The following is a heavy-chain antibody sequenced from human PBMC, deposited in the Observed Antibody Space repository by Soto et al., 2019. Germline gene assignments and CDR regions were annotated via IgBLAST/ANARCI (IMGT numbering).Heavy chain of an antibody. CDR1: GFTFSPYW. CDR2: IDPYGSAT. V-gene: IGHV3-74*01. J-gene: IGHJ3*02. D-gene: IGHD6-19*01. CDR3: ARVLKSSGWDNDVFDI. Sequence: GGSLRLSCAASGFTFSPYWMHWVRQAPGKGLVWVSRIDPYGSATKYADSVKGRFIISRDNAENTMYLQMNSLRVEDTAVYYCARVLKSSGWDNDVFDIWGQGAVVTVSS.